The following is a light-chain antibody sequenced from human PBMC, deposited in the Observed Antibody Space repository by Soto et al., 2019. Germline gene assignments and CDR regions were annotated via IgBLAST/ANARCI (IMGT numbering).Light chain of an antibody. J-gene: IGKJ2*01. CDR2: WSC. V-gene: IGKV4-1*01. CDR3: QQYYSTPYT. Sequence: DIVMTQSPDSLAVSLGERATINCKSSQSVLYSSNNKNYLAWYQQKPGQPPKLPIYWSCTRESGVPDRFSGSGSETDFTLTISSLQAEDVAFYYCQQYYSTPYTFGQGTKLEIK. CDR1: QSVLYSSNNKNY.